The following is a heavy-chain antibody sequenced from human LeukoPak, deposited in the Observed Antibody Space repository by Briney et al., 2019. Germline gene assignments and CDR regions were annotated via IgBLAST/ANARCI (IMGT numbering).Heavy chain of an antibody. D-gene: IGHD5-12*01. CDR1: GFTFSKFW. J-gene: IGHJ6*02. V-gene: IGHV3-7*03. CDR2: IKQDGSEK. CDR3: ARGSGHDRVYYYGMDV. Sequence: GGSLRLSCAASGFTFSKFWMTWVRQAPGKGLEWVANIKQDGSEKSYVDPVKGRFTISRDNTKNSMYLQMNSLRVDDTAVYYCARGSGHDRVYYYGMDVWGQGTTVTVPS.